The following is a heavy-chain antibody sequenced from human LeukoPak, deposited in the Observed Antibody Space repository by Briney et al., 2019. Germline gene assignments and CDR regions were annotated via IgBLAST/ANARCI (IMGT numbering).Heavy chain of an antibody. CDR2: ISGSGGST. CDR1: GFTFSSYA. J-gene: IGHJ4*02. D-gene: IGHD3-10*01. CDR3: ARGVNYFGSGSDTGDY. V-gene: IGHV3-23*01. Sequence: QSGGSLRLSCAASGFTFSSYAMSWVRQAPGKGLEWVSAISGSGGSTYYADSVKGRFTISRDNSKNTLYLQMNSLRAEDTAVYYCARGVNYFGSGSDTGDYWGQGTLVTVSS.